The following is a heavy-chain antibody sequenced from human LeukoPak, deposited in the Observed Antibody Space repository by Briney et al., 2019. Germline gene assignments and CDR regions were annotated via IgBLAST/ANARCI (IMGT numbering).Heavy chain of an antibody. J-gene: IGHJ2*01. CDR1: GYTFTGYY. CDR2: IIPIFGTA. CDR3: ARGRAPDWYFDL. D-gene: IGHD1-26*01. V-gene: IGHV1-69*05. Sequence: GASVKVSCKASGYTFTGYYMHWVRQAPGQGLEWMGGIIPIFGTANYAQKFQGRVTITTDESTSTAYMELSSLRSEDTAVYYCARGRAPDWYFDLWGRGTLVTVSS.